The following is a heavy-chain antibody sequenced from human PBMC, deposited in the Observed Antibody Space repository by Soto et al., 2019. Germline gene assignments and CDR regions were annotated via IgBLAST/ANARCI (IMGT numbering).Heavy chain of an antibody. Sequence: PSETLSLTCTVSGGSVSSGSYYWRCMRQPPGKGLEWIGYIYYSGSTNYNPSLKSRVTISVDTSKNQFSLKLSSVTAADTAVYYCARYNSGSYYKRPKYNWFDPWGQGTLVTVSS. CDR1: GGSVSSGSYY. CDR2: IYYSGST. V-gene: IGHV4-61*01. D-gene: IGHD1-26*01. CDR3: ARYNSGSYYKRPKYNWFDP. J-gene: IGHJ5*02.